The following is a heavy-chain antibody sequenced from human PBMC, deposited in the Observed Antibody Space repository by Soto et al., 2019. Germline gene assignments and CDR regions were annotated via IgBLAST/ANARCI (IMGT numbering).Heavy chain of an antibody. CDR3: ARAGYCRSTSCPAFRNWFAP. D-gene: IGHD2-2*01. J-gene: IGHJ5*02. V-gene: IGHV1-69*06. Sequence: SVTVSWQASGGTFSSYAISWVRQAPGQGLEWMGGIIPIFGTANYAQKFQGRVTITADKSTSTAYMELSSLRSEDTAVYYCARAGYCRSTSCPAFRNWFAPWGQGTLVTVSS. CDR2: IIPIFGTA. CDR1: GGTFSSYA.